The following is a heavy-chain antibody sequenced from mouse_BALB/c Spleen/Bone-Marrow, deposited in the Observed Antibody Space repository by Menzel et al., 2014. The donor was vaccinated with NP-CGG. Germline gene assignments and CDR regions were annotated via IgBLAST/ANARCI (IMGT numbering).Heavy chain of an antibody. CDR1: GYTFSSYW. J-gene: IGHJ2*01. Sequence: QVQLQQPGTELMKPGASMKISCKATGYTFSSYWIEWVKQRPGHGLEWIGEILPGSGSTNYNEKFKGKATFTADTSSKTAYMQLSSLTSEDSAVYYCASTKYRYDGYFDYWGQGTTLTVSS. CDR2: ILPGSGST. D-gene: IGHD2-14*01. CDR3: ASTKYRYDGYFDY. V-gene: IGHV1-9*01.